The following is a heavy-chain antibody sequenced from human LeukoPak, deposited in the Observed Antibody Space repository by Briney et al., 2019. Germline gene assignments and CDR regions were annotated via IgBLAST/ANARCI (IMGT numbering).Heavy chain of an antibody. CDR2: IHYDGNT. Sequence: SETLSLTCTVSGGSISSSTYSWTWIRQPPGKGLEWIGSIHYDGNTYYKPSLKSRVTISVDTSRIQFSLRLSSATAADMATYYCARHSLNNYGSYYWGQGTLVTVSS. CDR1: GGSISSSTYS. D-gene: IGHD5-24*01. V-gene: IGHV4-39*01. J-gene: IGHJ4*02. CDR3: ARHSLNNYGSYY.